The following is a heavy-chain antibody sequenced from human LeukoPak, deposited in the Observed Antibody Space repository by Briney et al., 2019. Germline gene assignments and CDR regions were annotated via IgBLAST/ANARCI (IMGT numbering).Heavy chain of an antibody. Sequence: GRSLRLSCEVSGFIFSTYRMTWVRQAPGKGLEWLSRISINGDTTYYADSVKGRFTISRDNARDSLYLQMNSLRADDTAVYYCARGSIYGVDYWGQGTLVTVSS. J-gene: IGHJ4*02. CDR3: ARGSIYGVDY. CDR1: GFIFSTYR. V-gene: IGHV3-48*01. CDR2: ISINGDTT. D-gene: IGHD5-18*01.